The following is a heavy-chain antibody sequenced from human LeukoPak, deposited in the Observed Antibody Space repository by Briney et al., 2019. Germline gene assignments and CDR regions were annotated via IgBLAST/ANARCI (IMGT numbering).Heavy chain of an antibody. J-gene: IGHJ4*02. CDR2: ISGSGGST. Sequence: PGGSLRLSCAASGFTFGTSAISWVRQAPGKGLEWVSGISGSGGSTNYADSVKGRFTISRDNSKNTLYLQMNSLRAEDTAVYYCAKAKGYFDWLFEGNYFDYWGQGTLVTISP. D-gene: IGHD3-9*01. V-gene: IGHV3-23*01. CDR1: GFTFGTSA. CDR3: AKAKGYFDWLFEGNYFDY.